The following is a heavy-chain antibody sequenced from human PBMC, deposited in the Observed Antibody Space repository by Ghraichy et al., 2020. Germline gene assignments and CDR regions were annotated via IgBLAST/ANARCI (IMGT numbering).Heavy chain of an antibody. D-gene: IGHD6-19*01. CDR2: IFISGDT. CDR3: ARENVEVAGHDL. V-gene: IGHV4-4*07. J-gene: IGHJ1*01. Sequence: SETLSLTCSVSGGSIGPFFWTWIRQSAGKRLEWIGRIFISGDTNYNPSLGGRVTMSLDTSKNQIHLKLTSLTAADTAIYYCARENVEVAGHDLWGQGTPVTVSS. CDR1: GGSIGPFF.